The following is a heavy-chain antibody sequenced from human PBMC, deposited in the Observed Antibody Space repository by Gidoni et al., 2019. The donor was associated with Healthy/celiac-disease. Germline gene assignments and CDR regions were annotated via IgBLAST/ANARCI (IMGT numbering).Heavy chain of an antibody. D-gene: IGHD1-26*01. V-gene: IGHV3-33*01. CDR1: GFTFSSYG. CDR2: IWYDGNNK. J-gene: IGHJ6*02. CDR3: TRDPTYGMDV. Sequence: QVQLVEAGGGVVQPGRSPRHSCAASGFTFSSYGMHWVRQAPGKGVEWMAVIWYDGNNKYYADSVKCRFTISRDNSKNTLYLQMNSLRAEDTAVYYCTRDPTYGMDVWGQGTTVTVSS.